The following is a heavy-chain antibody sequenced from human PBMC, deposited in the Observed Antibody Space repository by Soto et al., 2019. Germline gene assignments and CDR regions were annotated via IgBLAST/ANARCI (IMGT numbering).Heavy chain of an antibody. CDR1: GYTFTSYT. V-gene: IGHV1-69*04. J-gene: IGHJ4*02. CDR2: IIPILGIA. CDR3: ARDAEPRYSSSCDY. D-gene: IGHD6-13*01. Sequence: GPSVKVSCKASGYTFTSYTISWVRQAPGQGLEWMGRIIPILGIANYAQKFQGRVTITADKSTSTAYMELSSLRSEDTAVYYCARDAEPRYSSSCDYWGQGTLVTVSS.